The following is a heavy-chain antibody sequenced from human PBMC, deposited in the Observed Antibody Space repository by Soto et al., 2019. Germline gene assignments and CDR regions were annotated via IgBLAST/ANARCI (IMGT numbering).Heavy chain of an antibody. J-gene: IGHJ4*02. V-gene: IGHV4-39*01. CDR1: GGSISSSSYY. D-gene: IGHD3-9*01. Sequence: SETLSLTCTVSGGSISSSSYYWGWIRQPPGKGLEWIGSIYYSGSTYYNPSLKSRVTISVDTSKNQFSLKLSSVTAADTAVYYCARPLYYDILTGYLYWGQGTLVTVSS. CDR3: ARPLYYDILTGYLY. CDR2: IYYSGST.